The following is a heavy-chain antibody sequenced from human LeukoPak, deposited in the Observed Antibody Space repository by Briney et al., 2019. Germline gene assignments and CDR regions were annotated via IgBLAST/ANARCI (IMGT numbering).Heavy chain of an antibody. V-gene: IGHV4-38-2*02. D-gene: IGHD6-13*01. J-gene: IGHJ6*03. Sequence: SETLSLTCTVSGDSISSSYYWGWIRPPPGKGLEWIGSIYHSGITYYNPSLKSRVTISADTSKNQFSLKLSSVTAADTAVYFCARVTGSSWYYSYYMDVWGKGTTVTVSS. CDR3: ARVTGSSWYYSYYMDV. CDR2: IYHSGIT. CDR1: GDSISSSYY.